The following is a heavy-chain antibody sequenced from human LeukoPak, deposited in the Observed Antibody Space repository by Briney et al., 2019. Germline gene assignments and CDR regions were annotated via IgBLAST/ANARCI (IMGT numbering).Heavy chain of an antibody. CDR3: ARDPEGDGGATFDS. CDR2: IEQDGSAK. Sequence: PGGSLRLSCAASGFTFSSYWMSWVRQAPGKGLEWVANIEQDGSAKFYVDSVKGRFTVSRDNTKNSLYLQMNSLRDEDTAVYYCARDPEGDGGATFDSWGQGTLVTVSS. J-gene: IGHJ4*02. V-gene: IGHV3-7*01. CDR1: GFTFSSYW. D-gene: IGHD1-26*01.